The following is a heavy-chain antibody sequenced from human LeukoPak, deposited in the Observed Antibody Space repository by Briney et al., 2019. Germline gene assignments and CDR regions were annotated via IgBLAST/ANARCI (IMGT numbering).Heavy chain of an antibody. D-gene: IGHD6-19*01. CDR3: AKDRGSRGIAVAGTRRAFYFDF. CDR2: IRYDGSIK. J-gene: IGHJ4*02. Sequence: GGSLRLSCAASGITFSRYGMHWVRQAPGKGLEWVTFIRYDGSIKYYADSVKGRFTISRDNSKNTLYLQMNSLRAEDTAVYYCAKDRGSRGIAVAGTRRAFYFDFWGQGTLVTVSS. CDR1: GITFSRYG. V-gene: IGHV3-30*02.